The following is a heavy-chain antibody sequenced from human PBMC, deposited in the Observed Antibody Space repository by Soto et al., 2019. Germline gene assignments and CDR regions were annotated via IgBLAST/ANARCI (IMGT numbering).Heavy chain of an antibody. CDR1: GFTFSSYA. V-gene: IGHV3-23*01. CDR2: ISGSGTVT. CDR3: AQRPRLGLRDYFDY. Sequence: EVQLLESGGGLVQPGGSLRLSCAASGFTFSSYAMSWVRQAPGKGLEWVSVISGSGTVTDYTDSVKGRFTISRDNSKNTLYLQRNSLRAEDTAVYYCAQRPRLGLRDYFDYWGQGTLVTVSS. J-gene: IGHJ4*02. D-gene: IGHD4-17*01.